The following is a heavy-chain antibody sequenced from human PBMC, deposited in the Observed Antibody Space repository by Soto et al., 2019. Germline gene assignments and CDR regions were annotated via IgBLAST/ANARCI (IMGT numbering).Heavy chain of an antibody. V-gene: IGHV3-48*01. CDR1: GFTFSSYS. CDR2: ISSSSSTI. D-gene: IGHD6-19*01. CDR3: ARAPSYSSGWPPQKLGFDY. Sequence: PGGSLRLSCAASGFTFSSYSMNWVRQAPGKGLEWVSYISSSSSTIYYADSVKGRFTISRDNAKNSLYLQMNSLRAEDTAVYYCARAPSYSSGWPPQKLGFDYWGQGTLVTVSS. J-gene: IGHJ4*02.